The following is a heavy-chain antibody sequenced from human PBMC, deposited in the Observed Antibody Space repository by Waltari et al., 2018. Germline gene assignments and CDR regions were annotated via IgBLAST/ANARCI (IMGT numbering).Heavy chain of an antibody. CDR2: MSYDGSSK. J-gene: IGHJ4*02. CDR1: GFTFSSYS. CDR3: AREDICRSTTCYTLDY. D-gene: IGHD2-2*02. V-gene: IGHV3-30*01. Sequence: QVQMVESGGGVVQPGRSMGLSCAASGFTFSSYSIHWVRQAPGKGREWVALMSYDGSSKDYADSVKGRFTVSRDNSKNTVYLQLNSLRVEDTAVYYCAREDICRSTTCYTLDYWGLGTLVTVSS.